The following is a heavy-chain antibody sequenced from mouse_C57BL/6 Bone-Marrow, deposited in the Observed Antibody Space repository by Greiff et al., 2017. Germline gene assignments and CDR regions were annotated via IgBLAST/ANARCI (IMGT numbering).Heavy chain of an antibody. CDR1: GYTFTDYY. CDR3: ASERLGYPYYYAMDY. D-gene: IGHD2-14*01. J-gene: IGHJ4*01. CDR2: INPNNGGT. Sequence: VQLQQSGPELVKPGASVKISCKASGYTFTDYYMNWVKQSHGKSLEWIGDINPNNGGTSYNQKFKGKATLTVDKSSSTAYMELRSLTSEDSAVYYCASERLGYPYYYAMDYWGQGTSVTVSS. V-gene: IGHV1-26*01.